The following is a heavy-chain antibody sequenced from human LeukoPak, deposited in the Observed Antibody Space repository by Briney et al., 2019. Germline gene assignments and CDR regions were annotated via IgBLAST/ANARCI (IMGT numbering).Heavy chain of an antibody. Sequence: GGSLRLSCVASGFTFTSYGMHWVRQAPGKGLEWVALIRHDGNDKYYADSVKGRFTISRDNSKNTLYLQMNSLRAEDTAVYYCAKSKGSYLDAFDIWGQGTMVTVSS. CDR3: AKSKGSYLDAFDI. CDR1: GFTFTSYG. J-gene: IGHJ3*02. D-gene: IGHD1-26*01. CDR2: IRHDGNDK. V-gene: IGHV3-30*02.